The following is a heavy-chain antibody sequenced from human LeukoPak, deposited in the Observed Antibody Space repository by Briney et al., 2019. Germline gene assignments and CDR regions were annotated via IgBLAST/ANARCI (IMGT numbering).Heavy chain of an antibody. CDR1: GGSISSSGYS. Sequence: SETLSLTCTVSGGSISSSGYSWGWIRQPPGKGLEWIGNIHYSGSTYYNPSLKSRVTMSVDTSKNQFSLKLSSVTAADTAVYYCARRYCSGGSCYPPAENPAFDYWGQGTLVTVSS. CDR3: ARRYCSGGSCYPPAENPAFDY. CDR2: IHYSGST. V-gene: IGHV4-39*01. J-gene: IGHJ4*02. D-gene: IGHD2-15*01.